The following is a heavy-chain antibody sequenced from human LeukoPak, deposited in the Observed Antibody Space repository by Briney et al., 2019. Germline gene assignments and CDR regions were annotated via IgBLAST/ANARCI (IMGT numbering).Heavy chain of an antibody. CDR1: GFIFSSYS. CDR3: ARVAHDLYPYYFDY. D-gene: IGHD3-10*01. CDR2: IYYSGTT. V-gene: IGHV4-38-2*01. Sequence: PGGSLRLSCVASGFIFSSYSMNWIRQPPGKGLEWIGTIYYSGTTYYNPSLKSRVTFSVDTSKNQFSLNMRFVTAADTAVYYCARVAHDLYPYYFDYWGQGTLVTVSS. J-gene: IGHJ4*02.